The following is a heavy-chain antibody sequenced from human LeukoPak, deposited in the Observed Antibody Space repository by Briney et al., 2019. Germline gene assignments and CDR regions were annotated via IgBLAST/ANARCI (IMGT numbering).Heavy chain of an antibody. Sequence: PSETLSLTCTVSGXSISSYYGSWIRQPPGKGLEWIAYLYYSGTTNYNPSLKSRVAISVDTSKNQFSLKLTSVTAADTAVYYCVRDKGDVTRASSDRFDYWGQGTLVTVSS. V-gene: IGHV4-59*01. J-gene: IGHJ4*02. CDR3: VRDKGDVTRASSDRFDY. D-gene: IGHD4-17*01. CDR1: GXSISSYY. CDR2: LYYSGTT.